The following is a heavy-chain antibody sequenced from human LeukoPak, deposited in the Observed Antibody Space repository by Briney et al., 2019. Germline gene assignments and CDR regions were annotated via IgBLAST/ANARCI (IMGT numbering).Heavy chain of an antibody. V-gene: IGHV3-21*01. Sequence: GGSLRLSCAASGFTFSSYSMNWVRQAPGKGLEWVSSISSSSSYIYYADSVKGRFTISRDNAKNSLYLQMNSLRAEDTAVYYCARDKGKGCADYWGQGTLVTVSS. J-gene: IGHJ4*02. CDR1: GFTFSSYS. CDR3: ARDKGKGCADY. CDR2: ISSSSSYI.